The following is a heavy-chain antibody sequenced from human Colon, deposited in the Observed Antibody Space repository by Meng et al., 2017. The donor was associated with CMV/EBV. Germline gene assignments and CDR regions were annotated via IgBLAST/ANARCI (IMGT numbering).Heavy chain of an antibody. D-gene: IGHD3-3*01. J-gene: IGHJ4*02. CDR1: GFTFSSYA. V-gene: IGHV3-30*04. CDR2: ISYDGSNK. CDR3: ARTLVPAGPLSGLVIPHFDF. Sequence: GGSLRLSCAASGFTFSSYAMHWVRQAPGKGLEWVAVISYDGSNKYYADSVKGRFTISRDNSKNTLYLQMNSLRAEDTAVYYCARTLVPAGPLSGLVIPHFDFWGQGTLVTVSS.